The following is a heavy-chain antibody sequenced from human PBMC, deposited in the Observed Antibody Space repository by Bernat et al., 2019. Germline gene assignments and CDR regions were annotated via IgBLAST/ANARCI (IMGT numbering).Heavy chain of an antibody. CDR2: ITNSGDIT. CDR3: AKFTTQQWRAFDY. CDR1: GFTFSSYA. Sequence: EVQLLESGGGLVQPGGSLRLSCAASGFTFSSYAMTWVRQAPGKGLEWVSVITNSGDITFYADSVKGRFTIPRDNSKNTLSLQMNSLRAEDTGVYYCAKFTTQQWRAFDYWGQGTLVTVSS. D-gene: IGHD6-19*01. J-gene: IGHJ4*02. V-gene: IGHV3-23*01.